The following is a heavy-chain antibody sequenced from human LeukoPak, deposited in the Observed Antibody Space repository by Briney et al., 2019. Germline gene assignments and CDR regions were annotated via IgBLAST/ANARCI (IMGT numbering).Heavy chain of an antibody. J-gene: IGHJ4*02. CDR1: GFTFSSYW. CDR3: TRGYVGIDY. V-gene: IGHV3-74*01. CDR2: IDTDGSST. D-gene: IGHD5-12*01. Sequence: SGGSLRLSCAASGFTFSSYWIHWVRQTPEKGLVWVSRIDTDGSSTIYADSVKGRFTISRDNAKNTLFLQMNSLRADDTAVYYCTRGYVGIDYSGQGTLVTVSS.